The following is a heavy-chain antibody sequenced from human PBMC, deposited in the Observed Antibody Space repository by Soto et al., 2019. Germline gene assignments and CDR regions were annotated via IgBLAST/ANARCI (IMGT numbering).Heavy chain of an antibody. D-gene: IGHD6-19*01. Sequence: QVQLVESGGGVVQPGRSLRLSCAASGFTFSSYAMHWVRQAPGKGLEWVAVISSDGSNKYYADSVKGRFTISRDNSKNPLYLQMNSLRAEDTAVYYCARDRSRTSNIAVAGSFDYWGQGTLVTVSS. CDR3: ARDRSRTSNIAVAGSFDY. V-gene: IGHV3-30-3*01. J-gene: IGHJ4*02. CDR2: ISSDGSNK. CDR1: GFTFSSYA.